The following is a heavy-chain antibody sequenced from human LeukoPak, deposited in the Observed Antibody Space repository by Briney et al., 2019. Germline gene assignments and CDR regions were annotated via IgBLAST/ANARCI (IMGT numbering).Heavy chain of an antibody. J-gene: IGHJ4*02. CDR1: GGSFSGYY. V-gene: IGHV4-34*01. CDR2: INHSGST. Sequence: PSETLSLTCAVYGGSFSGYYWSWIRQPPGKGLEWIGEINHSGSTNYNPSLKSRVTISVDTSKNQFSLKLSSVTAADTAVYYCARAGLWFGEPNFDYWGQGTLVTASS. D-gene: IGHD3-10*01. CDR3: ARAGLWFGEPNFDY.